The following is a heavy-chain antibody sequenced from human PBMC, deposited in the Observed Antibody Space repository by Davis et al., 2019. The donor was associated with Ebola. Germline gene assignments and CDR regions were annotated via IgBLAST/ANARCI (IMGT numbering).Heavy chain of an antibody. CDR2: IYPGDSDI. V-gene: IGHV5-51*01. CDR1: GYSSTNNW. Sequence: GESPKTPRKTSGYSSTNNWIAWVRQMPGKDLAWMGIIYPGDSDIRYSPSFEGQVTISVDKSISTAYLHLSSLQASDTAMYYCARLPAGGHTYGNRFYFDYWGQGTLVTVSS. CDR3: ARLPAGGHTYGNRFYFDY. D-gene: IGHD5-18*01. J-gene: IGHJ4*02.